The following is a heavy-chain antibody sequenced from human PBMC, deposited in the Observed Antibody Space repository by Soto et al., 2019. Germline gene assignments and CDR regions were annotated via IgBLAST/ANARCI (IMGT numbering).Heavy chain of an antibody. Sequence: QVPLVQSGAEVKKPGASVKVSCKASGYTFTGYYMHWVRQAPGQGLEWMGWINPNSGGTNYAQKFQGWVTMTRDTSISTAYMELSRLRSDDTAVYYCARAPPTVTTLNNYYYYGMDVWGQGTTVTVSS. CDR2: INPNSGGT. J-gene: IGHJ6*02. CDR1: GYTFTGYY. CDR3: ARAPPTVTTLNNYYYYGMDV. D-gene: IGHD4-4*01. V-gene: IGHV1-2*04.